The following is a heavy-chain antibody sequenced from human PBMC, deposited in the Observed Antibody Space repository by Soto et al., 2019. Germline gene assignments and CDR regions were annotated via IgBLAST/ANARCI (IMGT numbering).Heavy chain of an antibody. V-gene: IGHV3-49*04. CDR3: TRDPDSGALTYYYGMDV. D-gene: IGHD1-26*01. Sequence: EVQLVESGGGLVQPGRSLRLSCTASGFTFGDYAMSWVRQAPGKGLEWVGFIRSKAYGGTTEYAASVKGRFTISRDDSKSIAYLQMNSLKTEDTAVYYCTRDPDSGALTYYYGMDVWGQGTTVTVSS. CDR1: GFTFGDYA. J-gene: IGHJ6*02. CDR2: IRSKAYGGTT.